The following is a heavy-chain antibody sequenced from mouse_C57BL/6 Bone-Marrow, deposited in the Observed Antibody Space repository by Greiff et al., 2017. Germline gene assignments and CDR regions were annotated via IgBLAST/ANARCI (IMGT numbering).Heavy chain of an antibody. CDR3: TRERGYYYGSDYFDY. Sequence: QVQLQQSGAELVRPGASVTLSCKASGYTFTDYEMHWVKQTPVHGLEWIGAIDPETGGTAYNQKFKGKAILTADKSSSTAYMELRSLTSEDSAVYYCTRERGYYYGSDYFDYWGQGTTLTVSS. CDR2: IDPETGGT. J-gene: IGHJ2*01. D-gene: IGHD1-1*01. CDR1: GYTFTDYE. V-gene: IGHV1-15*01.